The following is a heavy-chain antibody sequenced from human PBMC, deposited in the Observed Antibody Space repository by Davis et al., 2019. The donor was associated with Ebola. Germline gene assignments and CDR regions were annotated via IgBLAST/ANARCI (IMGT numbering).Heavy chain of an antibody. D-gene: IGHD3-3*01. J-gene: IGHJ3*02. CDR1: GGSISTHY. CDR2: IYYSGST. Sequence: SETLSLTCTVSGGSISTHYWSWIRQPPGKGLEWIGYIYYSGSTTYNPSLRSRVTISVDTSKNQFSLKLSSVTAADTAVYYCARDRGVLRFLEWLLSDAFDIWGQGTMVTVSS. V-gene: IGHV4-59*11. CDR3: ARDRGVLRFLEWLLSDAFDI.